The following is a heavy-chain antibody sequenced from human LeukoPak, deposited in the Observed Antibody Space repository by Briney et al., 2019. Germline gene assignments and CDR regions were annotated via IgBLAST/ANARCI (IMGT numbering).Heavy chain of an antibody. D-gene: IGHD6-13*01. CDR1: GFLFSSSA. Sequence: PGRSLRVSCTASGFLFSSSAIHWVRQAPGKGLEWVAVISRDGGNKEYAESVKGRFTLSRDNSQNTLYLQMNSLRTEDTALYYCARDSSSWYNWFDPWGQGTLVTVSS. CDR2: ISRDGGNK. J-gene: IGHJ5*02. CDR3: ARDSSSWYNWFDP. V-gene: IGHV3-30*04.